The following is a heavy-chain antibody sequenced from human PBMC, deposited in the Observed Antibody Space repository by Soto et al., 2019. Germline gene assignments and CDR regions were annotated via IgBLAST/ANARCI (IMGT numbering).Heavy chain of an antibody. V-gene: IGHV4-59*01. CDR1: GDSISAYS. Sequence: QVQLQVSGPGLVKPSETLSLTCTVSGDSISAYSWSWVRQPPGKGLEWIGNIHYNGNTKYNPSLKCRFTXPXAXSXXQFSLRLISVTAADTAIYFCAREGNLGRWLQPLDFWGQGTLVTVSS. CDR2: IHYNGNT. J-gene: IGHJ4*02. D-gene: IGHD5-12*01. CDR3: AREGNLGRWLQPLDF.